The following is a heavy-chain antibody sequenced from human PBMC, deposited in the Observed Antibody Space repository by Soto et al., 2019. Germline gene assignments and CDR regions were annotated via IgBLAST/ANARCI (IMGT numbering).Heavy chain of an antibody. CDR1: GFTFSSYG. J-gene: IGHJ4*02. CDR3: ARVMETYYYDSSGPKGGLDY. V-gene: IGHV3-33*01. Sequence: QVQLVESGGGVVQPGRSLRLSCVASGFTFSSYGMHWVRQAPGKGLEWVAVIWYDGSNKYYADSVKGRFTISRDNSKNTLYLQMNSLRAEDTAVYYCARVMETYYYDSSGPKGGLDYWGQGTLVTVSS. CDR2: IWYDGSNK. D-gene: IGHD3-22*01.